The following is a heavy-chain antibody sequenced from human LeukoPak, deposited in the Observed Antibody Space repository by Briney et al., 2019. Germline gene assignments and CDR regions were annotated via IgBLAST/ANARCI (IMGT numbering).Heavy chain of an antibody. CDR2: ISSSGGST. CDR1: GVTFSSDW. Sequence: GGTLRLSCAASGVTFSSDWRRWVRQAPGKGLEWVSAISSSGGSTYYADSVKGVFTISRDNSKNTLYLQMNSLRAEDTAVYYCRRSTSGGSEYFDYWGQGTLVTVSS. D-gene: IGHD2-15*01. CDR3: RRSTSGGSEYFDY. J-gene: IGHJ4*02. V-gene: IGHV3-23*01.